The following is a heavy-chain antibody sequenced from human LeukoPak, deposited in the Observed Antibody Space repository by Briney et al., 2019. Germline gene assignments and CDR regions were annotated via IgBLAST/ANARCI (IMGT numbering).Heavy chain of an antibody. CDR3: ARDGVAELMSALDY. J-gene: IGHJ4*02. D-gene: IGHD1-26*01. CDR2: ISSSSTYI. Sequence: PGGSLRLSCAASGFTFSSYSMNWVRQAPGKGLEWVSFISSSSTYIYYADSLKGRFTISRDNAKNSLYLQMNSLRAEDTAVYYCARDGVAELMSALDYWGQGILVAVSS. CDR1: GFTFSSYS. V-gene: IGHV3-21*06.